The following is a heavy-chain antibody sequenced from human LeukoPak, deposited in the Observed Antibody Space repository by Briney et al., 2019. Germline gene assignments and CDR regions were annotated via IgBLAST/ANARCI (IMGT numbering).Heavy chain of an antibody. J-gene: IGHJ4*02. CDR3: ARDGRGYASSWYFDL. D-gene: IGHD6-13*01. CDR2: IHYSGST. CDR1: GGSISTYY. Sequence: SETLSLTCTVSGGSISTYYWSWVRQPPGKGLEWIGYIHYSGSTNYNPSLKSRVTLSVDTSRNQFSLRLSSVTAADTAVYYCARDGRGYASSWYFDLWGQGTLVTVSS. V-gene: IGHV4-59*12.